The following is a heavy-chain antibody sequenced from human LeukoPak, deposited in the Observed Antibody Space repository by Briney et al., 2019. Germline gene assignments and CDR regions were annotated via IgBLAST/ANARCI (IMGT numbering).Heavy chain of an antibody. V-gene: IGHV1-2*02. CDR3: ARGGPRGNGFDY. CDR1: GYMFTGQF. CDR2: YNPNSGDT. Sequence: ASVKVSCKASGYMFTGQFIHWVRQATGQGREWMGVYNPNSGDTTFPQRFQDRVTMTRDTSINTAFMELSRLTSDDTAVYYCARGGPRGNGFDYWGQGTLLSVSS. J-gene: IGHJ4*02. D-gene: IGHD6-25*01.